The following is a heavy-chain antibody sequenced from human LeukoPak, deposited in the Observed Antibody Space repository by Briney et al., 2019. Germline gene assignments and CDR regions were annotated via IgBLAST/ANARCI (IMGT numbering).Heavy chain of an antibody. CDR2: TYSGGST. CDR1: GFTVSSNY. CDR3: ARETDDKGASFDY. J-gene: IGHJ4*02. V-gene: IGHV3-53*04. Sequence: GGSLRLSCAASGFTVSSNYMSWVRQAPGKGLEWVSVTYSGGSTYYADSVKGRFTISRHNSKNTLYLQMNSLRAEDTAVYYCARETDDKGASFDYWGQGTLVTVSS. D-gene: IGHD1-26*01.